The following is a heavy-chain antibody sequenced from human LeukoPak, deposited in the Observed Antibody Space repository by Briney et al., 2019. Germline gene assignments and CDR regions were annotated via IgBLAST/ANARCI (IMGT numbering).Heavy chain of an antibody. CDR1: GGSISSYY. Sequence: PSETLSLTCTVSGGSISSYYWSWIRQPPGKGLEWIGYIYTSGSTNYNPSLKSRVTISVDTSKNQFSLKLSSVTAADTAVYYCARYSGYDWGSYYYYYMDVWGKGTTVTVSS. CDR2: IYTSGST. V-gene: IGHV4-4*09. J-gene: IGHJ6*03. D-gene: IGHD5-12*01. CDR3: ARYSGYDWGSYYYYYMDV.